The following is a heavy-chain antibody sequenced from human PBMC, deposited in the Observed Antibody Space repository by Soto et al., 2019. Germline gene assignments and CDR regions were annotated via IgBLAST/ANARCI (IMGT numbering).Heavy chain of an antibody. J-gene: IGHJ6*02. CDR1: GYTFTGYY. D-gene: IGHD2-2*02. Sequence: GASVKVSCKASGYTFTGYYMHWVRQAPGQGLEWMGWTNPNSGGTNYAQKFQGWVTVTRDTSISTAYMELSRLRSDDTAVYYCARVGSRGEYQLLYADYYYYGMDVWGQGTTVTVSS. CDR2: TNPNSGGT. V-gene: IGHV1-2*04. CDR3: ARVGSRGEYQLLYADYYYYGMDV.